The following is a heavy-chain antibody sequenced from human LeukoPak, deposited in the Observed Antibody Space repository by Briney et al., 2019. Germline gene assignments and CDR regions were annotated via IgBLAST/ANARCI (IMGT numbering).Heavy chain of an antibody. CDR2: ISAYNGNT. CDR3: ARVYSYGFFDY. Sequence: ASVKVSCKAPGYTFTSYGISWVRQAPGQGLEWMGWISAYNGNTNYAQKFQGRVTMTRDTSISTAYMELSRLRSDDTAVYYCARVYSYGFFDYWGQGTLVTVSS. D-gene: IGHD5-18*01. CDR1: GYTFTSYG. J-gene: IGHJ4*02. V-gene: IGHV1-18*01.